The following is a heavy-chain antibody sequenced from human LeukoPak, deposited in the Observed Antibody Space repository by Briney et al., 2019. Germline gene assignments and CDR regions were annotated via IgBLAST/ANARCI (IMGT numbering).Heavy chain of an antibody. CDR3: ASTLYDFWSGYAFDI. CDR1: GFTFSSYS. V-gene: IGHV3-21*01. D-gene: IGHD3-3*01. CDR2: ISSSSSYI. J-gene: IGHJ3*02. Sequence: GGSLRLSCAASGFTFSSYSTNWVRQAPGKGLEWVSSISSSSSYIYYADSVKGRFTISRDNAKNSLYLQMNSLRAEDTAVYYCASTLYDFWSGYAFDIWGQGTMVTVSS.